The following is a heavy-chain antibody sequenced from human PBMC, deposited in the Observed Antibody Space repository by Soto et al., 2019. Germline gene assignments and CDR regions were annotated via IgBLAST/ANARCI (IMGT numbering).Heavy chain of an antibody. Sequence: GASVKVSCKASGYTFTTYYMHWVRQAPGQGLEWMGIINPSGGSTRYARKFQGRVTMTRDTSTSTVYMELSSLRSEDTAVYYCVRVGPGYYDSSGYPQGAIDIWGQGTMVTVSS. D-gene: IGHD3-22*01. CDR2: INPSGGST. J-gene: IGHJ3*02. CDR1: GYTFTTYY. CDR3: VRVGPGYYDSSGYPQGAIDI. V-gene: IGHV1-46*03.